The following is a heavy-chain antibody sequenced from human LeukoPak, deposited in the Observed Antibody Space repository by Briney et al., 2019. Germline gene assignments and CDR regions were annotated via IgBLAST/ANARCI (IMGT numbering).Heavy chain of an antibody. D-gene: IGHD7-27*01. J-gene: IGHJ5*02. Sequence: SETLSLTCTVSGASISNNIYYWSWMRQPPEKGLEWIGTAYYTGGTYYNPSLNRRVTISVDTSKNQFSLKVTSVTAADTAVYFCARVGHYSNWGTQWFDPWGRGTLVTVSS. CDR3: ARVGHYSNWGTQWFDP. CDR2: AYYTGGT. V-gene: IGHV4-39*07. CDR1: GASISNNIYY.